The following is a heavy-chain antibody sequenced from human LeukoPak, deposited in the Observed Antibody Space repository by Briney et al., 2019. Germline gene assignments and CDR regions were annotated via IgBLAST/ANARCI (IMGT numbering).Heavy chain of an antibody. CDR2: ISSSSSYI. V-gene: IGHV3-21*04. CDR1: GFTFSSYS. CDR3: ANYYDSSGYYYKYFQH. J-gene: IGHJ1*01. D-gene: IGHD3-22*01. Sequence: GGSLRLSCAASGFTFSSYSMNWVRQAPGKGLEWVSSISSSSSYIYYADSVKGRFTISRDNAKNSLYLQMNSLRAEDTAVYYCANYYDSSGYYYKYFQHWGQGTLVTVSS.